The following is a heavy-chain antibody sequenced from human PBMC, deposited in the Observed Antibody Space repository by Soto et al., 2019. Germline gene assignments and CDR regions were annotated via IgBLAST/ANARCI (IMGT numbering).Heavy chain of an antibody. Sequence: GGSLRLFCAVSGFIFSDHYMDWVRKAPGKGLEWVAVISYDGSNKYYADSVKGRFTISRDNSKNTLYLQMNSLRAEDTAVYYCAKDQYSVTRPDYYYYYGMDVWGQGTTVTVSS. CDR3: AKDQYSVTRPDYYYYYGMDV. CDR2: ISYDGSNK. D-gene: IGHD4-17*01. V-gene: IGHV3-30*18. J-gene: IGHJ6*02. CDR1: GFIFSDHY.